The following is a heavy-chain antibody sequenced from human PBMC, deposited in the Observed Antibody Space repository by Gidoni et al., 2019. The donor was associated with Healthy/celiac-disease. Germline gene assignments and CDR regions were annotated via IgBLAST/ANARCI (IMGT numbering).Heavy chain of an antibody. CDR2: ISYDGSNK. CDR3: AKDRPNTVTTLGWFDP. V-gene: IGHV3-30*18. J-gene: IGHJ5*02. D-gene: IGHD4-17*01. Sequence: QVQLVESGGGVVQPGRSLRLSCAASGFTFSSYGMHWVRQAPGKGLEWVAVISYDGSNKYYADSVKGRFTISRDNSKNTLYLQMNSLRAEDTAVYYCAKDRPNTVTTLGWFDPWGQGTLVTVSS. CDR1: GFTFSSYG.